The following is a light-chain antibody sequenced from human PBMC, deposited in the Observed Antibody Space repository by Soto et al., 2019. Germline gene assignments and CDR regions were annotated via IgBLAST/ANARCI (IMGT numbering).Light chain of an antibody. V-gene: IGKV1-5*03. CDR3: QQYNNWPRT. Sequence: DIQMTQSPSTLSGSVGDRVTITCRASQTISSWLAWYQQKPGKAPKLLIYKASTLKSGVPSRFSGSGSGTEFTLTISSLQSEDFAVYYCQQYNNWPRTFGQGTKVDTK. CDR1: QTISSW. CDR2: KAS. J-gene: IGKJ1*01.